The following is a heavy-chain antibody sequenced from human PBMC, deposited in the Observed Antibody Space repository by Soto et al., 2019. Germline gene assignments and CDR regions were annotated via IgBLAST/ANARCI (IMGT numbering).Heavy chain of an antibody. J-gene: IGHJ4*02. Sequence: QVQLVQSGAEVKKPGASVKVSCKASGYTFTSYYMHWVRQAPGQGLEWMGIINPSGGSTSYAQKFQGRVTMTSDTATSTVYMELSSLRSEDTAVYYCAREDHYYDSSGYLYYFDYWGQGTLVTVSS. CDR2: INPSGGST. D-gene: IGHD3-22*01. CDR3: AREDHYYDSSGYLYYFDY. CDR1: GYTFTSYY. V-gene: IGHV1-46*01.